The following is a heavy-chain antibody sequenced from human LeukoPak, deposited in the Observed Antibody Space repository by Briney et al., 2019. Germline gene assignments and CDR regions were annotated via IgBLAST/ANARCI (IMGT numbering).Heavy chain of an antibody. V-gene: IGHV3-30-3*01. D-gene: IGHD3-3*01. CDR2: MSSDGSNI. Sequence: GGSLRLSCAASGFIFSNYAMHWVRQAPGKGLEWVAVMSSDGSNIYYAGSVTGRFTISRDNPTDTLYLQMNSLTAEDTALYYCARATDRSYDDFWSGYFSSFDYWGQGTLVTVSS. CDR1: GFIFSNYA. CDR3: ARATDRSYDDFWSGYFSSFDY. J-gene: IGHJ4*02.